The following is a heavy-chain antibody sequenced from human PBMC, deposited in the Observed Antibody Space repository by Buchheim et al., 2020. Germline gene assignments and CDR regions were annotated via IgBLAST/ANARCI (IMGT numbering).Heavy chain of an antibody. CDR1: GFTFSTYA. J-gene: IGHJ4*02. CDR3: EAAGDYGGNSVNY. Sequence: EVQLLESGGGLVQPGGSLRLSCAASGFTFSTYAMSWVRQAPGKGLEWVSSISDSGGSTYYRDSVKGRFTISRDNSKNTLYLQMNSLRAEDTAVYYCEAAGDYGGNSVNYWGQGTL. D-gene: IGHD4-23*01. V-gene: IGHV3-23*01. CDR2: ISDSGGST.